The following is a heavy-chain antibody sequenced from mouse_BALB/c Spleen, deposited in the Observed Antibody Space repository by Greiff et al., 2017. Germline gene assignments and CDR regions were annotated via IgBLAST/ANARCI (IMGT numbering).Heavy chain of an antibody. CDR3: ARGLGLRPFAY. Sequence: VQLQQSGPGLVKPSQSLSLTCSVTGYSITSGYYWNWIRQFPGNKLEWMGYISYDGSNNYNPSLKNRISITRDTSKNQFFLKLNSVTTEDTATYYCARGLGLRPFAYWGQGTLVTVSA. CDR1: GYSITSGYY. J-gene: IGHJ3*01. V-gene: IGHV3-6*02. CDR2: ISYDGSN. D-gene: IGHD2-4*01.